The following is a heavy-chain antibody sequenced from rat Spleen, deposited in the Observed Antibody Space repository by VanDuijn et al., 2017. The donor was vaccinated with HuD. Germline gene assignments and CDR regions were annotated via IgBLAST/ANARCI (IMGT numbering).Heavy chain of an antibody. CDR2: ILYDGSST. V-gene: IGHV5-29*01. D-gene: IGHD1-11*01. Sequence: EVQLVESGGGLVQPGRSLKLSCAASGFTFSNYGMAWVRQAPKKGLEWVATILYDGSSTYYRDSVKGRFTISRDNAKSTLYLQMDSLRSEDTATYYCARHYGGYSEYVMDAWGQGASVTVSS. CDR3: ARHYGGYSEYVMDA. CDR1: GFTFSNYG. J-gene: IGHJ4*01.